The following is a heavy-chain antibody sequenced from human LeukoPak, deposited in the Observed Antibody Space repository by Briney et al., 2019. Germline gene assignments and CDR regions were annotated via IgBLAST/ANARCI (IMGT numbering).Heavy chain of an antibody. Sequence: PGGSLRLSCAASGFTFSSYAMHWVRQAPGKGLEWVAVISYDGSNKYYADPVKGRFTISRDNSKNTLYLQMNSLRAEDTAVYYCARGIRYGGNRYYYYGMDVWGQGTTVTVSS. V-gene: IGHV3-30-3*01. D-gene: IGHD4-17*01. CDR2: ISYDGSNK. CDR3: ARGIRYGGNRYYYYGMDV. J-gene: IGHJ6*02. CDR1: GFTFSSYA.